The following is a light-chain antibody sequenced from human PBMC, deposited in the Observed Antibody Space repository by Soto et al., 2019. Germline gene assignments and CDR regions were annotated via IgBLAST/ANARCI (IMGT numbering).Light chain of an antibody. CDR2: AAS. V-gene: IGKV1-39*01. CDR3: QQSYSTRPWT. CDR1: QSISSY. Sequence: DIPMTQSPSSLSASVGDRVTITCRASQSISSYLNWYQQKPGKAPKLLIYAASSLQSGVPSRFSGRGSGTDFTLTISSLQPEDFATYYCQQSYSTRPWTFGQGTKVEIK. J-gene: IGKJ1*01.